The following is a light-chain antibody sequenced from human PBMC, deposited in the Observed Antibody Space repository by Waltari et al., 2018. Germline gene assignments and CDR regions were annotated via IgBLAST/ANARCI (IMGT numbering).Light chain of an antibody. CDR3: QQYNNWPIT. CDR1: QNINNL. CDR2: RAS. Sequence: EVVLTQSPATLSVSPGERATLSCRASQNINNLLARYQQKPGQAPRLLIYRASTRATDIPVRFSGSGSGTDFTLTISSLQSEDFAVYYCQQYNNWPITFGQGTRLEIK. V-gene: IGKV3-15*01. J-gene: IGKJ5*01.